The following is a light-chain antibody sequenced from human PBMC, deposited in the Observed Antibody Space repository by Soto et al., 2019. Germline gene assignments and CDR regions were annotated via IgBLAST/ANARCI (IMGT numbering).Light chain of an antibody. V-gene: IGKV3D-15*01. CDR2: GAS. J-gene: IGKJ1*01. CDR3: QQYNNWPWT. Sequence: EIVMTQSPATLSVSPGERATLSCRASQSVSSDLAWYQQKPGQAPRLLIYGASIRATGIPARFSGGGSGTEFTLTISSLQSEDFAVYHCQQYNNWPWTFGQGTKVDIK. CDR1: QSVSSD.